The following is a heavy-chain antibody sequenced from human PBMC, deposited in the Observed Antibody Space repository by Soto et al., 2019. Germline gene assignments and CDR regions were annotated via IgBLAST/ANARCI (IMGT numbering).Heavy chain of an antibody. J-gene: IGHJ4*02. V-gene: IGHV3-30-3*01. D-gene: IGHD3-22*01. CDR1: GFTFSSYA. CDR3: ARALYYSDSSDY. Sequence: GGSLRLSCAASGFTFSSYAMQWVRQAPGKGLEWVAVISYDGSNKYYADSVKGRFTISRDNSKNTLYLQMNSLRAEDTAVYYCARALYYSDSSDYWGPGTLVTVSS. CDR2: ISYDGSNK.